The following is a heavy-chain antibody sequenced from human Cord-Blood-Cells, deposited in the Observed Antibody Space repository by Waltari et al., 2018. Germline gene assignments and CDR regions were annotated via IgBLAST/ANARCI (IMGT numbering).Heavy chain of an antibody. CDR2: IYYSGST. CDR3: ARDRLAVAGNYYYYYGMDV. Sequence: GSVSSGSYYWSWIRQPPGKGLEWIGYIYYSGSTNYNPSLKSRVTISVDTSKNQFSLKLSSVTAADTAVYYCARDRLAVAGNYYYYYGMDVWGQGTTVTVSS. V-gene: IGHV4-61*01. CDR1: GSVSSGSYY. D-gene: IGHD6-19*01. J-gene: IGHJ6*02.